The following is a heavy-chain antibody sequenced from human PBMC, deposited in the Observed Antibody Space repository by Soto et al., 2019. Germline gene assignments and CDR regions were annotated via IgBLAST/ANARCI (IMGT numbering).Heavy chain of an antibody. D-gene: IGHD3-3*01. V-gene: IGHV1-18*01. CDR1: GYTFTSYG. J-gene: IGHJ6*02. Sequence: ASVKVSCKASGYTFTSYGISWVRQAPGQGLEWMGWISAYYGNTNYAQKLQGRVTMTTDTSTSTAYMELRSLRSDDTAVYYCARDGKYYDFWSGHPNYYYYGMDVWGQGTTVTVSS. CDR2: ISAYYGNT. CDR3: ARDGKYYDFWSGHPNYYYYGMDV.